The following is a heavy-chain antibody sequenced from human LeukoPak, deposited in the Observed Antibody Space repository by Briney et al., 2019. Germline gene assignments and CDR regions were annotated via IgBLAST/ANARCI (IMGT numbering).Heavy chain of an antibody. CDR3: ARVYCSSTSCYLDY. V-gene: IGHV1-69*05. CDR2: IIPIFGTA. CDR1: GYTFTSYG. D-gene: IGHD2-2*01. Sequence: GASVKVSCKASGYTFTSYGISWVRQAPGQGLEWMGGIIPIFGTANYAQKFQGRVTITTDESMSTAYMELSSLRSEDTAVYYCARVYCSSTSCYLDYWGQGTLVTVSS. J-gene: IGHJ4*02.